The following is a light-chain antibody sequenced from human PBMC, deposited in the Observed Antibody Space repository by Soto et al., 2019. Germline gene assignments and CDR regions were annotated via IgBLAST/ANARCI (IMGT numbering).Light chain of an antibody. J-gene: IGLJ2*01. V-gene: IGLV1-40*01. CDR3: QSYGSSLSGVV. CDR1: SSNIGAGYD. CDR2: GNS. Sequence: QSVLTQPPSVSGAPGQRVTISCTGSSSNIGAGYDVHWYQQLPGTAPKLLIYGNSNRPSGVPDRFSGSKSGTSASLAITGLQAEDEADYYCQSYGSSLSGVVFDGGTKLTVL.